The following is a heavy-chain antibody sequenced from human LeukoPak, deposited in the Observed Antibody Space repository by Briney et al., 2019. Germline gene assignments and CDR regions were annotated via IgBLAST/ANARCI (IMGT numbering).Heavy chain of an antibody. J-gene: IGHJ3*02. CDR3: TRAHVTGVDAFDI. D-gene: IGHD2-21*02. V-gene: IGHV3-21*01. CDR1: GFTFSSYS. Sequence: GGSLRLSCAASGFTFSSYSMNWVRQAPGKGLEWVSFISSSSSFIYYADSVKGRFTISRDNAKNSLYLQMTSLRVEDTAVYYCTRAHVTGVDAFDIWGQGTMVIVSS. CDR2: ISSSSSFI.